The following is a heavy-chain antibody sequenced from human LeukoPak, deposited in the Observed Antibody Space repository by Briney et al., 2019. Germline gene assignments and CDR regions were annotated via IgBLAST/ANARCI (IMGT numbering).Heavy chain of an antibody. CDR2: ISYDGSNK. V-gene: IGHV3-30*18. Sequence: PGRSLRLSCAASGFTFSSYGMHWVRQAPGKGLEWVAVISYDGSNKYYADSVKGRFTISRDNSKNTLYLQMNSLRAEDTAVYYCAKGRNTMVRGVIKGFDYWGQGTLVTVSS. CDR3: AKGRNTMVRGVIKGFDY. CDR1: GFTFSSYG. D-gene: IGHD3-10*01. J-gene: IGHJ4*02.